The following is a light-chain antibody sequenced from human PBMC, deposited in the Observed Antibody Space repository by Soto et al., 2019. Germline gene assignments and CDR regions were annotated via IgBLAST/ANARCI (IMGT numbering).Light chain of an antibody. J-gene: IGKJ1*01. V-gene: IGKV1-5*03. CDR2: KAS. CDR1: RGSSHW. Sequence: DSEITQSPSSVSASVGDKVAIGCLASRGSSHWVAWYQQKTGKAPKLLIYKASTLKSGVPSRFSGSGSGTEFTLTISSLQPDDFAVYYCQQYGSSPRTFGQGTKVDIK. CDR3: QQYGSSPRT.